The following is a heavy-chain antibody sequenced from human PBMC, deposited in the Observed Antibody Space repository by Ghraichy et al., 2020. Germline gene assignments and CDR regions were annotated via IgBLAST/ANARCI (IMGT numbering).Heavy chain of an antibody. V-gene: IGHV6-1*01. CDR1: GDSVSSNSAA. CDR3: ARRRKVSAVGYYGIDV. Sequence: SQTLSLTCAISGDSVSSNSAAWNWIRQSPSRGLEWLGRTYYTSKWYNDYAVSVKSRITINSDTSKNQFSLQLNSVTPEDTAVYYCARRRKVSAVGYYGIDVWGQGTTVTVSS. J-gene: IGHJ6*02. D-gene: IGHD2-21*02. CDR2: TYYTSKWYN.